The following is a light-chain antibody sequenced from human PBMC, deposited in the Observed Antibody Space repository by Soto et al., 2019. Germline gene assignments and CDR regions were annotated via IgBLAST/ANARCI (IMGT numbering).Light chain of an antibody. CDR3: QQYGSSPRA. CDR1: QSVRSSY. V-gene: IGKV3-20*01. Sequence: EIVLTQSPGTLSLSPGERATLSCRASQSVRSSYLAWYQQKPGQAPRLLIYGASSRATGIPDRFSGSGSATAFTVSISRLEPEDFAVYYCQQYGSSPRAFGQGTKVDIK. J-gene: IGKJ1*01. CDR2: GAS.